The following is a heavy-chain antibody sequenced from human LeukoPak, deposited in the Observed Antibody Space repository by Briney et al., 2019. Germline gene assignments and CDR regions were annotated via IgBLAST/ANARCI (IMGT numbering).Heavy chain of an antibody. D-gene: IGHD6-13*01. CDR2: TYYRSKWYN. CDR3: ARARYSSSWYPVVRTEGQWLVEGYFDL. Sequence: SQTLSLTCAISGDSVSSNSAAWNWIRQSPSRGLEWLGRTYYRSKWYNDYAVSVKSRITINSDTSKNQFSLQLNSVTPEDTAVYYCARARYSSSWYPVVRTEGQWLVEGYFDLWGRGTLVTVSS. J-gene: IGHJ2*01. CDR1: GDSVSSNSAA. V-gene: IGHV6-1*01.